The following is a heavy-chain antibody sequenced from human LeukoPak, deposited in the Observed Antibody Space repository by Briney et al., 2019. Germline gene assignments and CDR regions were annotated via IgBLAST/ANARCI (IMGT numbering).Heavy chain of an antibody. CDR1: GFTFSSYE. D-gene: IGHD3-9*01. V-gene: IGHV3-48*03. CDR2: ISSSGSTI. CDR3: ATLRYFDWLLFDY. Sequence: PGGSLRLSCAASGFTFSSYEMNWVRQAPGKGLEWVSYISSSGSTIYYADSVKGRFTISRDNAKNSLYLQMNSQRAEDTAVYYCATLRYFDWLLFDYWGQGTLVTVSS. J-gene: IGHJ4*02.